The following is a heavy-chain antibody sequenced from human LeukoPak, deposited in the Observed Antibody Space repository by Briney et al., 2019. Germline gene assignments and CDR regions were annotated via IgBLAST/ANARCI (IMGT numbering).Heavy chain of an antibody. V-gene: IGHV3-15*01. CDR2: IKSKTDGGAT. CDR3: TTTIFGVVTPYFDY. Sequence: GGSLRLSCAASGFTFSSYAMSWVRQAPGKGLEWVGRIKSKTDGGATDYAAPVKGRFTISRDDSKNTLYLQMNSLKTEDTAVYYCTTTIFGVVTPYFDYWGQGTLVTVSS. D-gene: IGHD3-3*01. CDR1: GFTFSSYA. J-gene: IGHJ4*02.